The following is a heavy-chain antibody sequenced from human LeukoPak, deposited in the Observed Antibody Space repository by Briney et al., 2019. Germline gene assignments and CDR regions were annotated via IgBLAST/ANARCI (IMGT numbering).Heavy chain of an antibody. CDR1: GGSISSYY. Sequence: SETLSLTCTVAGGSISSYYWSWIRQSPGKGLEWIGYIYSSGSSNYNPSLKSRVTISVDTSKNQCSLKLSSVTAADTAVYYCARFGVDYDMDVWGQGTTVTVS. CDR2: IYSSGSS. D-gene: IGHD3-16*01. J-gene: IGHJ6*02. CDR3: ARFGVDYDMDV. V-gene: IGHV4-4*09.